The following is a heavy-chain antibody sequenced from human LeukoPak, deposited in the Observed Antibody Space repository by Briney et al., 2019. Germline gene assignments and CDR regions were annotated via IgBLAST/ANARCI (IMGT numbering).Heavy chain of an antibody. CDR2: ICYDGSNK. D-gene: IGHD6-13*01. J-gene: IGHJ4*02. CDR1: GFTFSSYV. Sequence: GGSLRLSCAASGFTFSSYVMHWVRQAPGKGLEWVAVICYDGSNKCYADSVKGRFTISRDKSKNTLYLQMNSLRAEDTAVYYCAKVTIAAAGIKWYYFDYWGQGTLVSVSS. CDR3: AKVTIAAAGIKWYYFDY. V-gene: IGHV3-33*03.